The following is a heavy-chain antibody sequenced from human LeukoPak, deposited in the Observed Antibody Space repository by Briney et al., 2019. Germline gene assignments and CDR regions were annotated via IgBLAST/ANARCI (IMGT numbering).Heavy chain of an antibody. CDR2: ISYDGSNK. CDR3: ARTTYYYDSSGYLNWFDP. J-gene: IGHJ5*02. D-gene: IGHD3-22*01. V-gene: IGHV3-30*03. Sequence: GGSLRLSCAASGFTFSSYGMHWVRQAPGKGLEWVAVISYDGSNKYYADSVKGRFTISRDNAKNSLYLQMNSLRVEDTAVYYCARTTYYYDSSGYLNWFDPWGQGTLVTVSS. CDR1: GFTFSSYG.